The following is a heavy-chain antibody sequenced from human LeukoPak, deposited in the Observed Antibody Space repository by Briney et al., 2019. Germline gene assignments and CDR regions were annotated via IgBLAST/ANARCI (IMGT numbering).Heavy chain of an antibody. CDR1: GFIFNNYA. D-gene: IGHD3-10*01. V-gene: IGHV3-23*01. J-gene: IGHJ4*02. CDR3: AKDAGGDSGSFDY. CDR2: IEGRGGST. Sequence: GGSLRLSCAASGFIFNNYAMSWVRQAPGKELEGVSAIEGRGGSTYYADSVKGRFIVSRDNSKMLYLQMNSLRAEGTAIYYCAKDAGGDSGSFDYWGQGTLVTVSS.